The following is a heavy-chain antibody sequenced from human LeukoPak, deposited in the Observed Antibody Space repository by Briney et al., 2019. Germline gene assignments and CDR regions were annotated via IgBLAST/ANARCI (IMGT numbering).Heavy chain of an antibody. Sequence: TGGSLRLSCAGSGFSFSDYTMNWVRQAPGKGLEWVSSISSSSSYIYYADSVKGRFTISRDIAKNSLYLQMNSLRAEDTAVYYCARGYGRADYWGQGTLVSVSS. D-gene: IGHD5-18*01. CDR1: GFSFSDYT. J-gene: IGHJ4*02. V-gene: IGHV3-21*01. CDR2: ISSSSSYI. CDR3: ARGYGRADY.